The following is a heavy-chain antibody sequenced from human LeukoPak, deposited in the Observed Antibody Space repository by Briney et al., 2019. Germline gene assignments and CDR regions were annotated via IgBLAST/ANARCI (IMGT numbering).Heavy chain of an antibody. Sequence: SETLSLTCAVYGGSFSGYYWSWIRQPPGKGLEWIGYIYYSGSTYYNPSLKSRVTISVDTSKNQFSLKLSSVTAADTAVYYCARLAIAAAGDAFDIWGQGTMVTVSS. CDR2: IYYSGST. CDR1: GGSFSGYY. D-gene: IGHD6-13*01. V-gene: IGHV4-59*08. CDR3: ARLAIAAAGDAFDI. J-gene: IGHJ3*02.